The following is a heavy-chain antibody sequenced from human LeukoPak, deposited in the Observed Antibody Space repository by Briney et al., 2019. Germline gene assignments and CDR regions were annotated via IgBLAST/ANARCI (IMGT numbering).Heavy chain of an antibody. CDR3: ARDRYGDYFDY. J-gene: IGHJ4*02. CDR2: IYSGGST. D-gene: IGHD4-17*01. CDR1: GFTVSTNY. Sequence: GSLRLSCAASGFTVSTNYMSWVRQAPGKGLEWVSVIYSGGSTDYADSVKGRFTISRDNSKNTLYLQMNSLRAEDTAVYYCARDRYGDYFDYWGQGTRVTVSS. V-gene: IGHV3-66*01.